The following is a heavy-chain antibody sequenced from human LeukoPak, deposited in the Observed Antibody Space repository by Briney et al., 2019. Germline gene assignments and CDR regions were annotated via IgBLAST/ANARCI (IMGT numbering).Heavy chain of an antibody. CDR1: GGTFSSYA. D-gene: IGHD3-3*01. V-gene: IGHV1-2*02. CDR2: INPNSGGT. CDR3: ASLPITIFGVVIRGDYFDY. J-gene: IGHJ4*02. Sequence: ASVKVSCKASGGTFSSYAISWVRQAPGQGLEWMGWINPNSGGTNYAQKFQGRVTMTRDTSISTAYMELSRLRSDDTAVYYCASLPITIFGVVIRGDYFDYWGQGTLVTVSS.